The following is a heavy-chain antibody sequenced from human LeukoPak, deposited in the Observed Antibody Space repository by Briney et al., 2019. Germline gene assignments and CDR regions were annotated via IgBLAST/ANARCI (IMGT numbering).Heavy chain of an antibody. CDR3: ARDMGPAAVQLGFDP. J-gene: IGHJ5*02. D-gene: IGHD1-1*01. Sequence: GGSLRLSCAASEFTFSSYGMHWVRQAPGKGLEWVAVIWYDGSNKYYADSVKGRFTISRDDSKNTLYLQMNSLRAEDTAVYYCARDMGPAAVQLGFDPWGQGTLVTVSS. CDR2: IWYDGSNK. V-gene: IGHV3-33*08. CDR1: EFTFSSYG.